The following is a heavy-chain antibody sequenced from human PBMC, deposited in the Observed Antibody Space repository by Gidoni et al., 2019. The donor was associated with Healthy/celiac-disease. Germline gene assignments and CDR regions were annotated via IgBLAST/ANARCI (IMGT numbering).Heavy chain of an antibody. J-gene: IGHJ4*02. CDR2: ISYDGSNK. Sequence: QVQLVESGGGVVQPGRSLRLSCAASGFPFSRYGMHWVRQAPGKGLEWVAVISYDGSNKYYADSVKGRFTISRDNSKNTLYLQMNSLRAEDTAVYYCAKDSTAAAGPIDYWGQGTLVTVSS. D-gene: IGHD6-13*01. CDR3: AKDSTAAAGPIDY. V-gene: IGHV3-30*18. CDR1: GFPFSRYG.